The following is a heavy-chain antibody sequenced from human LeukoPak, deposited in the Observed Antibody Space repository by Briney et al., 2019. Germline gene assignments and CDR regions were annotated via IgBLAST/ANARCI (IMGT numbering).Heavy chain of an antibody. Sequence: GGSLRLSCAASGFTVSSNYMSWVRQAPGKGLEWVSFIYSAGNTYYADSVKGRLTISRDNSKNTLYLQMNSLRAEDTAVYYCARASKGSAPFDYWGQGTLVTVSS. D-gene: IGHD3-10*01. CDR3: ARASKGSAPFDY. CDR2: IYSAGNT. J-gene: IGHJ4*02. CDR1: GFTVSSNY. V-gene: IGHV3-53*01.